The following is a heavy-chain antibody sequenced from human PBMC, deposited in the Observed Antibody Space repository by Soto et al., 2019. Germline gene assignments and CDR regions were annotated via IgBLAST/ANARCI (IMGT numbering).Heavy chain of an antibody. D-gene: IGHD1-1*01. CDR2: IWYDGSNK. CDR3: ARPTTGTGRGYFDL. J-gene: IGHJ2*01. Sequence: QVQLVESGGGVVQPGRSLRLSCAASGFTFSSYGMHWVRQAPGKGLEWVAVIWYDGSNKYYADSVKGRFTISRDNSKNTLYLQMNSLRAEDTAVYYCARPTTGTGRGYFDLWGRGTLVTVSS. V-gene: IGHV3-33*01. CDR1: GFTFSSYG.